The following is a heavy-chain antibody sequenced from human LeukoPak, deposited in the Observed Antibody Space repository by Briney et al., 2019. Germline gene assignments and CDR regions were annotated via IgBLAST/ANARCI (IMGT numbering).Heavy chain of an antibody. D-gene: IGHD6-13*01. J-gene: IGHJ6*03. V-gene: IGHV1-69*05. Sequence: ASVKVSCKASGGTFSSYAISWVRQAPGQGLEWMGGIIPIFGTANYAQKFQGRVTITTDESTSTAYMELSGLRSEDTAVYYCAGVAAAGPEPYYYMDVWGKGTTVTVSS. CDR3: AGVAAAGPEPYYYMDV. CDR1: GGTFSSYA. CDR2: IIPIFGTA.